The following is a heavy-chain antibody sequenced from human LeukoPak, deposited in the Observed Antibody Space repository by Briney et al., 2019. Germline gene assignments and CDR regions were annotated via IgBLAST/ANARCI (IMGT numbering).Heavy chain of an antibody. CDR3: ARDYCSSTSCLFDY. Sequence: AATVKVSSTASGYTFTVYHMHWVRQARGQGREWMGRNNPNSGDTNYAQKFQCRVTMTRDTSISTAYMELSRLRSDDTAVYYCARDYCSSTSCLFDYWGQGTLVTVSS. V-gene: IGHV1-2*06. D-gene: IGHD2-2*01. CDR1: GYTFTVYH. CDR2: NNPNSGDT. J-gene: IGHJ4*02.